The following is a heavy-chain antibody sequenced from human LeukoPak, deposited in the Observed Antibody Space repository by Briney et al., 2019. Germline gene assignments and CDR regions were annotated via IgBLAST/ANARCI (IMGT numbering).Heavy chain of an antibody. J-gene: IGHJ4*02. CDR3: ATDLSVVGYCSSTSCPHDY. Sequence: SVKVSCKASGGTFSSYAISWVRQAPGQGLEWMGGIIPIFGTANYAQKFQGRVTITADESTSTAYMELSSLRSEDTAVYYCATDLSVVGYCSSTSCPHDYWGQGTLVTVSS. CDR2: IIPIFGTA. V-gene: IGHV1-69*13. CDR1: GGTFSSYA. D-gene: IGHD2-2*01.